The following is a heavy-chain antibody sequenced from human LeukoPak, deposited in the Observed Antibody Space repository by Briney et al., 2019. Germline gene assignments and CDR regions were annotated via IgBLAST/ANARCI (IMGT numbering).Heavy chain of an antibody. Sequence: GRSLRLSCAASGFTFSSYSMNWVRQAPGKGLEWVSSISSSSSYIYYADSVKRRFTISRDNAKNSLYLQMNSLRAEDTAVYYCARDAYCNSDYCYSLDAFDIWGQGTMVTVSS. J-gene: IGHJ3*02. V-gene: IGHV3-21*01. CDR1: GFTFSSYS. CDR3: ARDAYCNSDYCYSLDAFDI. CDR2: ISSSSSYI. D-gene: IGHD2/OR15-2a*01.